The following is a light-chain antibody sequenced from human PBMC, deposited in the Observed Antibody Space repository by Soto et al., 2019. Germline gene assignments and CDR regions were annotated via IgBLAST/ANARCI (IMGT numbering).Light chain of an antibody. CDR3: QSYDSSLRGSV. Sequence: VLTQPPSVSGAPGQTVTISCAGSSSNIGPGFDVHWYQQVSGAAPKLLIYGNSNRPSGVPDRFSGSRSGTSASLAITGLQPEDEADYYCQSYDSSLRGSVFGPGTKVTVL. CDR1: SSNIGPGFD. J-gene: IGLJ1*01. CDR2: GNS. V-gene: IGLV1-40*01.